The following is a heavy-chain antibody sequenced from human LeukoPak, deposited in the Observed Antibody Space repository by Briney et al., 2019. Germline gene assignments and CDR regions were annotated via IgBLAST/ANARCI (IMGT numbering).Heavy chain of an antibody. V-gene: IGHV1-46*01. D-gene: IGHD3-10*01. Sequence: GASVKVSCKSSGYTFTIYYMHWVRQAPGQGLEWMGIINPRGGSTSYAQKFQGRVTMTRDTSTSTVYMELSSLRSEDTAVYYCARGLSITMVHEGWFDHWGQGTLVTVSS. J-gene: IGHJ5*02. CDR1: GYTFTIYY. CDR3: ARGLSITMVHEGWFDH. CDR2: INPRGGST.